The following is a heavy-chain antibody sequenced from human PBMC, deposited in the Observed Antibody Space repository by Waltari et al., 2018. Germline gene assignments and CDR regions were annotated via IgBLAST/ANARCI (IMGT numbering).Heavy chain of an antibody. Sequence: QVQLQESGPGLVKPSETLSLTCTVSGGSISSYYWSWIRQPAGKGLEWIGRIYTSGSTNYNPSLKSRVTMSVDTSKNQFSLKLSSVTAADTAVYYCARFVVVPAAKYYYYYYYMDVWGKGTTVTISS. D-gene: IGHD2-2*01. CDR1: GGSISSYY. CDR2: IYTSGST. V-gene: IGHV4-4*07. J-gene: IGHJ6*03. CDR3: ARFVVVPAAKYYYYYYYMDV.